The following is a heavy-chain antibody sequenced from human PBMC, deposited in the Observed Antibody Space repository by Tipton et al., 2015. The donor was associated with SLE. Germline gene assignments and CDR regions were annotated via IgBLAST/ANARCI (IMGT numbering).Heavy chain of an antibody. CDR1: GFTFSSYA. CDR3: AKGGYCGSTSCYYYYMDV. Sequence: QLVQSGGGLVQPGGSLRLSCAASGFTFSSYAMSWVRQAPGKGLEWVSGISGSGYNTYYADSVKGRFPISRDNSKNKLYLEMNSLRAEDTAVYYCAKGGYCGSTSCYYYYMDVWGKGTTVTVSS. V-gene: IGHV3-23*04. CDR2: ISGSGYNT. J-gene: IGHJ6*03. D-gene: IGHD2-2*01.